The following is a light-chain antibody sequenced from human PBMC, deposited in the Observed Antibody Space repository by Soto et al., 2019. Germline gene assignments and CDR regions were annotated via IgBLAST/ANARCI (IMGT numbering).Light chain of an antibody. V-gene: IGLV2-14*03. CDR1: ISDVGAYNY. Sequence: QSALTQPASVSGSPGQAITIFCTGNISDVGAYNYVSWYQQHPGGAPKLIIYEVSHRPSGVSNRFSGFKSGNTASLTISGLQAEDEADYYCSSYSTTNTPHVLFGGGTKLTVL. J-gene: IGLJ2*01. CDR2: EVS. CDR3: SSYSTTNTPHVL.